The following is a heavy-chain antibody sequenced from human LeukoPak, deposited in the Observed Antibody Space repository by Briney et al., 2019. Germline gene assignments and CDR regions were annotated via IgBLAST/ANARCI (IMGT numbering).Heavy chain of an antibody. D-gene: IGHD4-23*01. J-gene: IGHJ3*02. Sequence: SVKVSCKASGFTFTSSAMQWVRQARGQRLEWIGWIVVGSGNTNYAQKFQERVTITRDMSTSTAYMELSSLRSEDTDVYYCAAGSYYGGFSYDAFDIWGQGTMVTVSS. CDR1: GFTFTSSA. CDR2: IVVGSGNT. CDR3: AAGSYYGGFSYDAFDI. V-gene: IGHV1-58*02.